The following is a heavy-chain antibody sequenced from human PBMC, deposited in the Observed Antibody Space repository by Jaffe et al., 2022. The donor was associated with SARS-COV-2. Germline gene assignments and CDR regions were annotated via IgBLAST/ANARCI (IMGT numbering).Heavy chain of an antibody. J-gene: IGHJ4*02. CDR1: GFTFSNAW. D-gene: IGHD2-21*02. CDR3: ATGRAYCGGDCSSFGG. V-gene: IGHV3-15*01. CDR2: IKSKTNGGTT. Sequence: EVQLVESGGGLVKPGGSLRLSCAASGFTFSNAWMSWVRQAPGKGLEWVGRIKSKTNGGTTDYAAPVKGRFTISRDDSKNTLYLQMNSLKTEDTAVYYCATGRAYCGGDCSSFGGWGQGTLVTVSS.